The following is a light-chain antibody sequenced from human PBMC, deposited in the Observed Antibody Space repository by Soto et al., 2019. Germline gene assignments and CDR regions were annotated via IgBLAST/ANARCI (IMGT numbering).Light chain of an antibody. CDR2: GAS. V-gene: IGKV3-20*01. CDR3: QQYGASVIT. CDR1: QSVGSTY. Sequence: EIVLTQSPGILSLSPGERATLSCRASQSVGSTYLAWYQQKAGQAPRLLIYGASSRVTGIPDRFSGSGSGTDFTLTISRLEPEDSAVYYCQQYGASVITFGGGTKV. J-gene: IGKJ4*01.